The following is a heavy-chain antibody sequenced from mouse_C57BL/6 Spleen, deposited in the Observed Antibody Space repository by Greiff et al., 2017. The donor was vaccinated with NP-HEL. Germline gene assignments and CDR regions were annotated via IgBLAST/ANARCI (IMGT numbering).Heavy chain of an antibody. CDR1: GFTFSSYG. V-gene: IGHV5-6*02. Sequence: EVMLVESGGDLVKPGGSLKLSCAASGFTFSSYGMSWVRQTPDKRLEWVATISSGGSYTYYPDSVKGRFTISRDNAKNTLYLQMSSLKSEDTAMYYCARRGYGSSWGYDFDYWGQGTTLTVSS. CDR3: ARRGYGSSWGYDFDY. CDR2: ISSGGSYT. D-gene: IGHD1-1*01. J-gene: IGHJ2*01.